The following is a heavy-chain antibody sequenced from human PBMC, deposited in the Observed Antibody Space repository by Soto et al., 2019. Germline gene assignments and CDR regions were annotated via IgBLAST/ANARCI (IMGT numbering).Heavy chain of an antibody. V-gene: IGHV3-30-3*02. D-gene: IGHD3-22*01. CDR3: AKSAPAPNYYDSSGYEGALDY. CDR2: ISSDGSNE. CDR1: GFTFSSYA. Sequence: TGGSLRLSCAASGFTFSSYATHWVRQAPGKGLEWVAVISSDGSNEYYADSVKGRFTISRDNSKNTLYLQMNSLRAEDTAVYYCAKSAPAPNYYDSSGYEGALDYWGQGTLVTVSS. J-gene: IGHJ4*02.